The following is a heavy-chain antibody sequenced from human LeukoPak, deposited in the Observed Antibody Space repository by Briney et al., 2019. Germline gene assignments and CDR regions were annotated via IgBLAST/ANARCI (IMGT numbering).Heavy chain of an antibody. CDR1: GITLSNYG. CDR3: GKRGVVMRVILVVFHKEAYYFDF. D-gene: IGHD2-21*01. Sequence: PGGSLRLSCAVSGITLSNYGMSWVRNAPGKGLEWVAVISDSGGGTNYADSAKGRFTISRDSPKNTLYLQMNSPGAEDTALYCRGKRGVVMRVILVVFHKEAYYFDFWGEESLLSLSS. CDR2: ISDSGGGT. J-gene: IGHJ4*02. V-gene: IGHV3-23*01.